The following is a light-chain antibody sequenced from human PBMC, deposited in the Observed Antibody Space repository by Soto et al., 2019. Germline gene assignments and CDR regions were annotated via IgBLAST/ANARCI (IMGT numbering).Light chain of an antibody. CDR2: GAS. Sequence: EIVMTQSPATLSVSPGERATLSCRASQSVSTNLAWYQQKPGQAPRLLIYGASTRATGISARFSGSGSATEFTLTISSLQSEDFAVYYCQQYNFWPPGTFGQGTKVDIK. CDR1: QSVSTN. J-gene: IGKJ1*01. CDR3: QQYNFWPPGT. V-gene: IGKV3-15*01.